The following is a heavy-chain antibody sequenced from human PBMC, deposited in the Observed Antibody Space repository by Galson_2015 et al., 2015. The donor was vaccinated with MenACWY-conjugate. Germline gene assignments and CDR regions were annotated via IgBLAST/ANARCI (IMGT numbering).Heavy chain of an antibody. D-gene: IGHD6-25*01. Sequence: SVKVSCKASGYSFNNYYVHWVRQAPGQGPEWMGMINPDGDSRSYAQKFQGRVTLTTDSSTNTVYMDLSGLRSEDTALYFCARAGYTSGWDRSYSSFYDYWGQGSLVTVSS. CDR1: GYSFNNYY. J-gene: IGHJ4*02. CDR3: ARAGYTSGWDRSYSSFYDY. CDR2: INPDGDSR. V-gene: IGHV1-46*02.